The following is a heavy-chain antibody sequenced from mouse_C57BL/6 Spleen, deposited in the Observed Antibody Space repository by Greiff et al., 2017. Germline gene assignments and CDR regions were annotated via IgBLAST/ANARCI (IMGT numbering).Heavy chain of an antibody. CDR1: GYAFSSYW. D-gene: IGHD1-1*01. J-gene: IGHJ3*01. CDR2: IYPGDGDT. CDR3: ARSRYYGSSEGFAY. Sequence: QVQLKQSGAELVKPGASVKISCKASGYAFSSYWMNWVKQRPGKGLEWIGQIYPGDGDTNYNGKFKGKATLTADKSSSTAYMQLSSLTSEDSAVYFCARSRYYGSSEGFAYWGQGTLVTVSA. V-gene: IGHV1-80*01.